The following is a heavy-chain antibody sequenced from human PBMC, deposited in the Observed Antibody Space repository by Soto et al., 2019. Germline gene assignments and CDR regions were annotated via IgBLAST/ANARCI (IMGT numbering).Heavy chain of an antibody. V-gene: IGHV1-18*01. CDR3: ARVRQLVGYCYYYMDV. D-gene: IGHD6-6*01. CDR2: IGAYNGNT. CDR1: GYTFTNYG. J-gene: IGHJ6*03. Sequence: QVQLLQSGAEVKKPGASVKVSCKASGYTFTNYGITWVRQAPGQGLEWMGGIGAYNGNTHYTQRLQGRVTMTTDTSTSTAYMELRGLRSDDTAVDYCARVRQLVGYCYYYMDVWGKGTTVTVSS.